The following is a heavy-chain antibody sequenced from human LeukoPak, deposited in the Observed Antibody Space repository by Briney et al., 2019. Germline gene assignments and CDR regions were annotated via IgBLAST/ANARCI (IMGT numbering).Heavy chain of an antibody. CDR2: IIPKFDLT. J-gene: IGHJ5*02. Sequence: GVSVKVSCKTSGDTFSNFVISWVRQAPGQGLEWMARIIPKFDLTKIAQKFEGRVTITADTSTSTVYLELSNVRSDDTAIYYCTRDQNVRGVAAGMEGWFDPWGQGTLVTVSS. V-gene: IGHV1-69*04. CDR1: GDTFSNFV. D-gene: IGHD1-1*01. CDR3: TRDQNVRGVAAGMEGWFDP.